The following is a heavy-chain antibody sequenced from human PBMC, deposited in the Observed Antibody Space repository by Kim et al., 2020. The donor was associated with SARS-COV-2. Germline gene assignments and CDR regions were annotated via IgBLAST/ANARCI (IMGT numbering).Heavy chain of an antibody. Sequence: TDSNPSLKSRVTIAVATSKNQFSLQLYSVTAADTAVYYGARGDGYSLDFDYWGQGTLVTVSS. CDR3: ARGDGYSLDFDY. CDR2: T. V-gene: IGHV4-59*09. D-gene: IGHD2-15*01. J-gene: IGHJ4*02.